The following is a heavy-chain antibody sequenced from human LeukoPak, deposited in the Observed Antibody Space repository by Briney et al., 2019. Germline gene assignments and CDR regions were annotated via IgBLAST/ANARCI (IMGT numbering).Heavy chain of an antibody. CDR3: ATAPYYYDSSGYTFDY. V-gene: IGHV1-24*01. CDR2: FDPEDGET. J-gene: IGHJ4*02. CDR1: GYTLTELS. D-gene: IGHD3-22*01. Sequence: GASVKVSCKVSGYTLTELSMHWVRQAPGKGLEWMGGFDPEDGETIYAQKFQGRVTMTEDTSTDTAYMELSSLRSEDTAVYYCATAPYYYDSSGYTFDYWGQGTLVIVSS.